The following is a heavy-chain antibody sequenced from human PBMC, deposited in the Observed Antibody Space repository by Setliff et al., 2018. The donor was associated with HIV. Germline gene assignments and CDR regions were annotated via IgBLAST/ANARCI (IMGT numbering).Heavy chain of an antibody. J-gene: IGHJ4*02. D-gene: IGHD3-22*01. CDR2: IFYTGST. Sequence: SETLSLTCTVSGGSISSYYWTWLRQFPGKGLEWIGFIFYTGSTAYNPSLNSRVTISVDTSKNQFSLKVTSVTAADTAVYYCGRQVPVPGVAVTPIDYWGQGTLVTVSS. CDR1: GGSISSYY. V-gene: IGHV4-59*08. CDR3: GRQVPVPGVAVTPIDY.